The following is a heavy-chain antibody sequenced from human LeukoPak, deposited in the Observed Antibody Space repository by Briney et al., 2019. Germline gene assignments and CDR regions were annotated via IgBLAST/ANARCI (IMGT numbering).Heavy chain of an antibody. V-gene: IGHV3-33*01. CDR1: GFTFSSYG. CDR2: IWYDGSNK. Sequence: PGGSLRLSCAASGFTFSSYGMHWVRQAPGKGLEWVAVIWYDGSNKYYADSVKGRLTISRDNSKNTLYLQMNSLRAEDTAVYYCARDRDILTGSYYFDYWGQGTLVTVSS. D-gene: IGHD3-9*01. J-gene: IGHJ4*02. CDR3: ARDRDILTGSYYFDY.